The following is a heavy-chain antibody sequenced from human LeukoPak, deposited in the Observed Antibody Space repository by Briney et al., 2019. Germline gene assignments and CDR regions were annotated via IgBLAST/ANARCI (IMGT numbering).Heavy chain of an antibody. J-gene: IGHJ5*02. Sequence: SETLSLTCTVSGGSVSSSGYSWNWIRQPPGKTLEWIGYTYYSGRTNYNPSLKSRVTISLDTSKNQFSLRLTSVTAADTAAYYCALRRLTSAQIIEDNWFDPWGQGTLVTVSS. CDR2: TYYSGRT. V-gene: IGHV4-61*08. CDR1: GGSVSSSGYS. CDR3: ALRRLTSAQIIEDNWFDP. D-gene: IGHD2/OR15-2a*01.